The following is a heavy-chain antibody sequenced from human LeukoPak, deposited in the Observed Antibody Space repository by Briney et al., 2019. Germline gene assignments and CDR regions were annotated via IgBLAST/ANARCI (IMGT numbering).Heavy chain of an antibody. Sequence: GGSLRLSCAASGFTFSSYSMNWVRQAPGKGLEWVSSISSSSSYIYYADSVKGRFTISRDNAKNSLYLQMNSLRAEDTALYYCAKDLVEMATIEIGGFDYWGQGTLVTVSS. V-gene: IGHV3-21*04. J-gene: IGHJ4*02. CDR2: ISSSSSYI. D-gene: IGHD5-24*01. CDR3: AKDLVEMATIEIGGFDY. CDR1: GFTFSSYS.